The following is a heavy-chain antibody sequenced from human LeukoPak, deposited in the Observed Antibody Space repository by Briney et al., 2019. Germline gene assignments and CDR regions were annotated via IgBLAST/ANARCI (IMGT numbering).Heavy chain of an antibody. V-gene: IGHV4-59*01. Sequence: PSEALSLTCTVSGGSISSYYWSWIRQPPGKGLEWIGCIYYSGSTNYNPSLKSRVTISVDTCKNQFSLKLSSVTAADTAVYYCARGAATNYYYGMDVWGQGTTVTVSS. CDR3: ARGAATNYYYGMDV. CDR2: IYYSGST. D-gene: IGHD5-12*01. CDR1: GGSISSYY. J-gene: IGHJ6*02.